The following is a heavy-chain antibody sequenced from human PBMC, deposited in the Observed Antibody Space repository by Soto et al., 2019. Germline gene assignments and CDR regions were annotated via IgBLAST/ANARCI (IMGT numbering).Heavy chain of an antibody. Sequence: EVQLLESGGGLVQPGGSLRLSCASYGFTFSSDAMNWVRQAPGRWLELVSAMSGSGGSTFYADSVKGRFTISRDNSKNTLYLQMNSLRAEDTAVYYCAKDGGWYGGYDYYYFDYWGQGTLVTVSS. CDR3: AKDGGWYGGYDYYYFDY. D-gene: IGHD5-12*01. CDR1: GFTFSSDA. J-gene: IGHJ4*02. CDR2: MSGSGGST. V-gene: IGHV3-23*01.